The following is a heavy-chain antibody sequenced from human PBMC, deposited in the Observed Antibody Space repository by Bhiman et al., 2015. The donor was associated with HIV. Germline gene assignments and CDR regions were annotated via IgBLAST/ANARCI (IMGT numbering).Heavy chain of an antibody. V-gene: IGHV3-9*01. J-gene: IGHJ4*02. Sequence: EVQLVEYGGGSVRPGGSLRLSCATSGFNLGNYAMHWVRQAPGKGLEWVSGIGWDSDSRGYVDSVKGRFFISRDNARNVLYLQMNSLRPDDTALYYCAKDYGGSHWFDYWGRGPWSPSPQ. CDR2: IGWDSDSR. D-gene: IGHD4-23*01. CDR3: AKDYGGSHWFDY. CDR1: GFNLGNYA.